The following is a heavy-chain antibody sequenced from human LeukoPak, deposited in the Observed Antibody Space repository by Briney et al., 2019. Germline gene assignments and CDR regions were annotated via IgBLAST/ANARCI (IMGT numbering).Heavy chain of an antibody. D-gene: IGHD6-19*01. CDR2: INAGNGNT. V-gene: IGHV1-3*01. J-gene: IGHJ4*02. Sequence: ASVKVSCKASGYTSTSYAMHWVRQAPGQRLEWMGWINAGNGNTKYSQKFQGRVTITRDTSASTAYMELSSLRSEDTAVYYCASGPLSSGWSKVWGQGTLVTVSS. CDR1: GYTSTSYA. CDR3: ASGPLSSGWSKV.